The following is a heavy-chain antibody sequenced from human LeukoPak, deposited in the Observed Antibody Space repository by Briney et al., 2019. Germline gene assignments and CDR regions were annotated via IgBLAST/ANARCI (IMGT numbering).Heavy chain of an antibody. Sequence: AGGSLRLSCAASGFTFSDYGMHWVRQAPGKGLEWVAVISYDGGNKYYADSVKGRFTISRDNSKNTLYLQMNSLRAEDTAVYYCAREQLIAAAGIGYGMDVWGQGTTVTVSS. CDR3: AREQLIAAAGIGYGMDV. CDR1: GFTFSDYG. CDR2: ISYDGGNK. V-gene: IGHV3-30*03. D-gene: IGHD6-13*01. J-gene: IGHJ6*02.